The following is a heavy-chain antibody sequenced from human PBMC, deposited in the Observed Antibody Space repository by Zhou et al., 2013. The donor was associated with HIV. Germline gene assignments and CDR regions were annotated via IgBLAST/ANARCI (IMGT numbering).Heavy chain of an antibody. Sequence: QVQLVQSGAEVKKPGASVKVSCKASGYTFTNYDINWVRQAPGQGLEWMGWINPQSGVTNYAQKFQGRVTMTRDTSISTAYMELSILISDDTAVYYCARRSGGFGSLLVGCLPWGQGTLVTVSS. J-gene: IGHJ4*02. CDR1: GYTFTNYD. V-gene: IGHV1-2*02. CDR2: INPQSGVT. D-gene: IGHD3-10*01. CDR3: ARRSGGFGSLLVGCLP.